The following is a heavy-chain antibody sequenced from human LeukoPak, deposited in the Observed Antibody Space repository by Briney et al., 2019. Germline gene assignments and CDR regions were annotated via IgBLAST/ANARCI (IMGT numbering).Heavy chain of an antibody. CDR3: ARSDERYRVIDY. CDR1: GFTFSTYT. J-gene: IGHJ4*02. Sequence: GGSLRLSCAASGFTFSTYTMNWVRQAPGTGLEWVSSIDTGSNSIYYADSVKGQFTISRDNAKNSLYLQMNSLRVEDTAVYYCARSDERYRVIDYWGQGTLVTVSS. V-gene: IGHV3-21*01. CDR2: IDTGSNSI. D-gene: IGHD5-24*01.